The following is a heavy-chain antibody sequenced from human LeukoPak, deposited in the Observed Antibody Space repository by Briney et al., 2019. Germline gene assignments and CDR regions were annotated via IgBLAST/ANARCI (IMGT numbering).Heavy chain of an antibody. D-gene: IGHD5-12*01. CDR1: GGTFSSYA. J-gene: IGHJ6*02. Sequence: SVKVSCKASGGTFSSYAISWVRQAPGQGLEWMGGIIPIFGTANYAQKFQGRVTITADESTSTAYMELSSLRSEDTAVYYCASLVATTCYYYGMDVWGQGTTVTVSS. V-gene: IGHV1-69*13. CDR3: ASLVATTCYYYGMDV. CDR2: IIPIFGTA.